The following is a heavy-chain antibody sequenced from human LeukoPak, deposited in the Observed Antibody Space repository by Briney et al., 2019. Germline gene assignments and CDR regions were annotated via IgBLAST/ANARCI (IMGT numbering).Heavy chain of an antibody. V-gene: IGHV4-38-2*02. D-gene: IGHD3-10*01. CDR2: IYHSGST. CDR3: ARVPSIPGFGELLLGYFDY. J-gene: IGHJ4*02. Sequence: SETLSLTCTVSGYSISSGYYWGWIRQPPGKGLEWIGSIYHSGSTYYNPSLKSRVTISVDTSKNQFSLKLSSVTAADTAVYYCARVPSIPGFGELLLGYFDYWGQGTLVTVSS. CDR1: GYSISSGYY.